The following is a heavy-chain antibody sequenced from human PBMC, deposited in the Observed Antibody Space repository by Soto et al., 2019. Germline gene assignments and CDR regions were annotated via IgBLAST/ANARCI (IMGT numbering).Heavy chain of an antibody. CDR2: IYPGDSDT. D-gene: IGHD5-18*01. V-gene: IGHV5-51*01. CDR3: ARHPGYNSYYCYGMDV. Sequence: GSLKISCKGSVYSFTSYWIGWVRQMPGKGLEWMGIIYPGDSDTRYSPSFQGQVTISADKSISTAYPQWSSLKASDTAMYYCARHPGYNSYYCYGMDVWGQGTTVTVSS. CDR1: VYSFTSYW. J-gene: IGHJ6*02.